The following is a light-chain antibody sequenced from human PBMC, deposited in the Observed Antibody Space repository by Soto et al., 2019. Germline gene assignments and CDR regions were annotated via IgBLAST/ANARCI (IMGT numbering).Light chain of an antibody. CDR3: QQYTSYPWT. Sequence: EIGMTQSPATLSVSPGERAPLSCRASQSVSSNLAWYQQKPGQAPRLLIYGASTRATGVPPRFSGSGSGTEFTLTISSLQPDDFATYYCQQYTSYPWTFGQGTKVDIK. CDR2: GAS. CDR1: QSVSSN. J-gene: IGKJ1*01. V-gene: IGKV3-15*01.